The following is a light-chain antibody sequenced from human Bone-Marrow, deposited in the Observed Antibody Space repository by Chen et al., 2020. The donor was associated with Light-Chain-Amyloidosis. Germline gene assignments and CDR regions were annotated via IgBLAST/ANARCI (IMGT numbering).Light chain of an antibody. CDR3: QQSYSTPIT. CDR1: QTIGKY. Sequence: DIQMTQSPSSLSASERDRVTITCRTSQTIGKYLNWYQQKPGKAPKLLIYAASSLQSGVPSRFSGSVYGTDFTLSISSRQAEEWSMYYCQQSYSTPITFDQGTRRE. J-gene: IGKJ5*01. CDR2: AAS. V-gene: IGKV1-39*01.